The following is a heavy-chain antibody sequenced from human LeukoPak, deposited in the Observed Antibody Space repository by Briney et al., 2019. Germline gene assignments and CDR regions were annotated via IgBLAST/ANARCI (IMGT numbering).Heavy chain of an antibody. J-gene: IGHJ6*03. D-gene: IGHD2-2*01. CDR2: IYYSGST. V-gene: IGHV4-31*03. Sequence: SETLSLTCTVSGGSLSSGGYYWSWIRQHPGKGLEWIGYIYYSGSTYYNPSLKSRVTISVDTSKNQFSLKLSSVTAADTAVYYCARSYCSSTRCRYYYFYYMDVWGTGTTVTVSS. CDR3: ARSYCSSTRCRYYYFYYMDV. CDR1: GGSLSSGGYY.